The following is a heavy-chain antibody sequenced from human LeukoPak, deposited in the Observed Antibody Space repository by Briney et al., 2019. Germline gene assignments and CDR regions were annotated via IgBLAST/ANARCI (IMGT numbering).Heavy chain of an antibody. J-gene: IGHJ3*02. D-gene: IGHD1-14*01. V-gene: IGHV4-59*01. CDR3: ARDPSGYRNDAFDI. Sequence: SETLSLTCTVYGGSISSYYWSWIRQPPGKGLEWIGYIYYSGSTNYNPSLKSRVTISVDTSKNQFSLKLSSVTAADTAVYYCARDPSGYRNDAFDIWGQGTMVTVSS. CDR2: IYYSGST. CDR1: GGSISSYY.